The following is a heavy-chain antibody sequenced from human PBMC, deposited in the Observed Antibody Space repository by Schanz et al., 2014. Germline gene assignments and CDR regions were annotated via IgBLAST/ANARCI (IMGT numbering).Heavy chain of an antibody. J-gene: IGHJ3*01. V-gene: IGHV3-23*04. CDR2: IGGDASRT. Sequence: EVQLVESGGGLVQPGRSLRLSCAASGFTFDDYAMHWVRQAPGKGLEWVSAIGGDASRTYYADSVKGRFTISRDSSKNTLFLQMNSLRAEDTAVYFCARDEGRDGYNLAFDVWGQGTLVTVSS. D-gene: IGHD5-12*01. CDR1: GFTFDDYA. CDR3: ARDEGRDGYNLAFDV.